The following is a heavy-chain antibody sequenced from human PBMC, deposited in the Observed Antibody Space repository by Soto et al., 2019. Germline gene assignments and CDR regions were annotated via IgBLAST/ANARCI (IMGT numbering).Heavy chain of an antibody. D-gene: IGHD6-6*01. CDR1: GFTFRRYA. J-gene: IGHJ6*01. CDR2: ISGSGGST. V-gene: IGHV3-23*01. CDR3: AKDNGLCSGSSAYYYRMDG. Sequence: GSLRLSCAASGFTFRRYAMSLVRQAPGKGLEWVSAISGSGGSTYYADSVKGRFTISRDNSKNTLYLQMNSLRAEETAVYYCAKDNGLCSGSSAYYYRMDGTGQGTTVTVPS.